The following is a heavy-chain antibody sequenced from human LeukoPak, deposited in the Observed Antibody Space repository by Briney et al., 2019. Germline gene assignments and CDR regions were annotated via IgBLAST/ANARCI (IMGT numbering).Heavy chain of an antibody. Sequence: GGSLRLSCAASGFTFSSYAMSWVRQAPGKGLEWVSTFSGSGGNTYYADSVKGRFTISRDNSKNTLYLQMNSLRAEDTAVYYCAKAGIYDYVWGSYLVDWGQGILVTVSS. D-gene: IGHD3-16*01. CDR2: FSGSGGNT. CDR1: GFTFSSYA. J-gene: IGHJ4*02. V-gene: IGHV3-23*01. CDR3: AKAGIYDYVWGSYLVD.